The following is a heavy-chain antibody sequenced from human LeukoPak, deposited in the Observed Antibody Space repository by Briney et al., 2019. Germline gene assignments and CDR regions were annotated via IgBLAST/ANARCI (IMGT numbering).Heavy chain of an antibody. CDR3: ARGLTGAFDI. J-gene: IGHJ3*02. D-gene: IGHD7-27*01. CDR2: ISAYNGNT. Sequence: GASVKVSCKASGYTFTSCGICWVRQARGPGLEWMGWISAYNGNTNYAQKLQGRVTTTSDTSTSTAYMQLSSLRSADPAVYYCARGLTGAFDIGGQATMATASS. CDR1: GYTFTSCG. V-gene: IGHV1-18*01.